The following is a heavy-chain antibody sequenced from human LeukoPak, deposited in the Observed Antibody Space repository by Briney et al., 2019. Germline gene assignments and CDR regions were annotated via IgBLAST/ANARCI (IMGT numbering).Heavy chain of an antibody. Sequence: SETLSLTCTVSGGSISSGDYYWSWLRQPPGKGLEWIGYIYYSGSTYYNPSLKSRVTISVDTSKNQFSLKLSSVTAADTAVYYCARLSFWSGSLFDYWGQGTLVTVSS. D-gene: IGHD3-3*01. V-gene: IGHV4-30-4*01. CDR2: IYYSGST. J-gene: IGHJ4*02. CDR1: GGSISSGDYY. CDR3: ARLSFWSGSLFDY.